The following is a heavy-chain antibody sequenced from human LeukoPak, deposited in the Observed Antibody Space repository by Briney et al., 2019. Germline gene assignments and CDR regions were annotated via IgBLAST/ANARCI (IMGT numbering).Heavy chain of an antibody. CDR2: IYYSGST. Sequence: SSETLSLTCTVSGGSISSYYWSWIRQPPGKGLEWIGYIYYSGSTNYNPSLKSRVTISVDTSKNQFSLKLSSVTAADTAVYYCARAIYYYDSSGYFDWGQGTLVTVSS. V-gene: IGHV4-59*01. D-gene: IGHD3-22*01. CDR3: ARAIYYYDSSGYFD. J-gene: IGHJ4*02. CDR1: GGSISSYY.